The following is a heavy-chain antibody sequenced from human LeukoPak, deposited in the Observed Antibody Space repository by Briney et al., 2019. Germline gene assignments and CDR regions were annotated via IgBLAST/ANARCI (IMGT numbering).Heavy chain of an antibody. J-gene: IGHJ6*03. CDR1: GFSFRANA. CDR2: VSLSGDDT. V-gene: IGHV3-23*01. Sequence: GGSLRLSCAASGFSFRANAMSWVRQAPGKGLEWVSSVSLSGDDTYYADSVKGRFTISRANSKNTLYLQMNSLRAEDTAVYYCATLYSMDVWGKGTTVTVSS. CDR3: ATLYSMDV.